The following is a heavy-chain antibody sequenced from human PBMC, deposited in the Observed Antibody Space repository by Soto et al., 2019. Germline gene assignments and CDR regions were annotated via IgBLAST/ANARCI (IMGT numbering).Heavy chain of an antibody. CDR1: GDR. CDR3: ASNWSDP. V-gene: IGHV4-30-2*01. Sequence: GDRRSCIRQPPGKGLEWIGYIYHSGSTNYNPSLKSRVTISVDKSKNQFSLKLSSVTAADTAVYYCASNWSDPWGQGTLVTVSS. CDR2: IYHSGST. J-gene: IGHJ5*02.